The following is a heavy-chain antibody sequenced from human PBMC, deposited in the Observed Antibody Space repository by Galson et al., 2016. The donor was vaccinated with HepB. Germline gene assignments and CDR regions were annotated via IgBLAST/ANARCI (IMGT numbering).Heavy chain of an antibody. V-gene: IGHV3-48*04. CDR3: ARGLGASWFYL. J-gene: IGHJ5*02. CDR2: ISKSSSPI. Sequence: SLRLSCAASGFSFNIENMNWVRQAAGKGLEWLSYISKSSSPIFYADSVKGRFTTSRDNGKNTLYLQMTGQTVEDTGVYYCARGLGASWFYLWGQGTLVTVSS. CDR1: GFSFNIEN. D-gene: IGHD3-16*01.